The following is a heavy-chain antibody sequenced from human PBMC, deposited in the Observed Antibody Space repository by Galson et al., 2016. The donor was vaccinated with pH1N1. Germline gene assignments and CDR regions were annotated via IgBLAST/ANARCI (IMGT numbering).Heavy chain of an antibody. CDR2: IGQDGSKI. Sequence: SLRLSCAASGFSISTYWMTWVRQAPGKGLEWVANIGQDGSKIYYVDSVKGRFTISRDNAKNSLYLQMNSLRREDTAVYYCARAIGAADSLWGQGTTVTVSS. D-gene: IGHD6-13*01. CDR1: GFSISTYW. J-gene: IGHJ6*02. V-gene: IGHV3-7*04. CDR3: ARAIGAADSL.